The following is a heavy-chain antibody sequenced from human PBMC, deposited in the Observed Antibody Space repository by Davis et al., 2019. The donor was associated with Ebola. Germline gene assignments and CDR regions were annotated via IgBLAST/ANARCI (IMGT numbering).Heavy chain of an antibody. V-gene: IGHV1-3*01. CDR2: ISAGRGDT. J-gene: IGHJ4*02. Sequence: AASVKVSCKASGYLFTSYAMFWVRQAPGQRLEWMGSISAGRGDTEYSQKFQGRVTISRDTSANTAYLELRSLRSEDTAVYYCARSNSWFRDFWGQGTQVIVSS. D-gene: IGHD6-13*01. CDR3: ARSNSWFRDF. CDR1: GYLFTSYA.